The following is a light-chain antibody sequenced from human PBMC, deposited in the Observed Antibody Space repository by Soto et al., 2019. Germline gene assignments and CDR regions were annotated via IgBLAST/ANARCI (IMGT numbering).Light chain of an antibody. J-gene: IGLJ1*01. CDR1: SIEIGSYNH. CDR3: ISYTDTQYYD. Sequence: QSRLTQPASVFGAPGQSVTITCSGNSIEIGSYNHVDWYKQFPGKRPKFMIYALSDRTPGFYDRFSGSKSGIKASLTISGLQTEEESHYYCISYTDTQYYDFGTGT. CDR2: ALS. V-gene: IGLV2-14*03.